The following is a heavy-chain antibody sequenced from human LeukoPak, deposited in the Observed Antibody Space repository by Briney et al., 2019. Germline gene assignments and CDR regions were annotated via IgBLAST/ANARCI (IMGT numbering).Heavy chain of an antibody. CDR3: ARRLAAAGTLEL. D-gene: IGHD6-13*01. CDR2: VYHSGST. J-gene: IGHJ4*02. Sequence: SETLSLTCIVSGYSISSGYYWGWIRQPPGKGLECIGTVYHSGSTDYNPSLRSRVTISVDTSKNQFSVNLSSVTAADTAVYYCARRLAAAGTLELWGQGTLVTVSS. V-gene: IGHV4-38-2*02. CDR1: GYSISSGYY.